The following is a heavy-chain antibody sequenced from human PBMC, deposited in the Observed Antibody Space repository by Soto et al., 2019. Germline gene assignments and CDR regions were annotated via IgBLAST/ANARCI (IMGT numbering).Heavy chain of an antibody. CDR3: ARWVGVLWFGALDYYGMDV. CDR1: GFTFSSYS. CDR2: ISSSSSYI. Sequence: GGSLRLSCAASGFTFSSYSMNWVRQAPGKGLEWVSSISSSSSYIYYADSVKGRFTISRDNAKNSLYLQMNSLRADDTAVYYCARWVGVLWFGALDYYGMDVWGQGTTVTVSS. D-gene: IGHD3-10*01. V-gene: IGHV3-21*04. J-gene: IGHJ6*02.